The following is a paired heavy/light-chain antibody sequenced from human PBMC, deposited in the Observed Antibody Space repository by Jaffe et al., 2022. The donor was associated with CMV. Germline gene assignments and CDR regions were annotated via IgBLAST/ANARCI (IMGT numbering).Light chain of an antibody. J-gene: IGKJ2*01. CDR1: QSLLHSNGYKY. Sequence: DIVMTQSPLSLPVTPGEPASISCRSSQSLLHSNGYKYLNWYLQKAGKSPQLLIYMVSNRAPGAPDRFSGSGSGTDFTLKISRVEAEDVGLYYCMQVLQPPYTFGQGTKLEI. CDR2: MVS. V-gene: IGKV2-28*01. CDR3: MQVLQPPYT.
Heavy chain of an antibody. CDR3: VRLAGITAIVVEGDGFDI. D-gene: IGHD3-22*01. V-gene: IGHV3-74*01. J-gene: IGHJ3*02. Sequence: EVQLVESGGGLVQPGGSLRLSCAASGFTFTNYWMHWVRQAPGKGLVWVSRIDPDGSRTSYADSVKGRFAMSRDNAKNTLYLEMNSLRADDTAVYFCVRLAGITAIVVEGDGFDIWGQGTRVTVSS. CDR2: IDPDGSRT. CDR1: GFTFTNYW.